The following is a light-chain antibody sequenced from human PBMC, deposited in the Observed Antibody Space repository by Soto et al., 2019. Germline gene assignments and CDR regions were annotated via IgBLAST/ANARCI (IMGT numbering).Light chain of an antibody. J-gene: IGKJ1*01. CDR2: DAS. V-gene: IGKV3-11*01. CDR3: QKRRRT. CDR1: QSVSSY. Sequence: PGERATLSCRASQSVSSYLAWDQQKPGQAARLLIYDASNRATGIPARFSGSGSGTALTLTISSLGPEDFEVYHCQKRRRTFGQGTKVDIK.